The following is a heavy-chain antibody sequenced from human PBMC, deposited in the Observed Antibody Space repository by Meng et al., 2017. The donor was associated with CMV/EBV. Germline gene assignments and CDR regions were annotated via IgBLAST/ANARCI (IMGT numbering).Heavy chain of an antibody. Sequence: QGHLPEAGPGLVKPSETLSLTCTVSGGSISSYYWSWIRQPAGKGLEWIGRIYTSGSTNYNPSLKSRVTMSVDTSKNQFSLKLSSVTAADTAVYYCARDLMNCSSTSCANWFDPWGQGTLVTVSS. CDR2: IYTSGST. CDR3: ARDLMNCSSTSCANWFDP. J-gene: IGHJ5*02. CDR1: GGSISSYY. V-gene: IGHV4-4*07. D-gene: IGHD2-2*01.